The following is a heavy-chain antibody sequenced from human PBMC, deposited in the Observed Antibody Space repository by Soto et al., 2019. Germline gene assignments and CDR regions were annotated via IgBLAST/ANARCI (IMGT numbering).Heavy chain of an antibody. V-gene: IGHV1-69*01. J-gene: IGHJ6*02. CDR2: IIPIFATT. CDR1: GGTFSSFA. Sequence: QVQLLQSGAEVRKPGSSVKVSCKASGGTFSSFAISWVRQAPGQGLEWMGGIIPIFATTNYAQKFQGRVTITADESTSTAYMELGSLRSEDTAVYYCARVRDVVVVPDYSMAVWGQGTTVTVSS. CDR3: ARVRDVVVVPDYSMAV. D-gene: IGHD2-2*01.